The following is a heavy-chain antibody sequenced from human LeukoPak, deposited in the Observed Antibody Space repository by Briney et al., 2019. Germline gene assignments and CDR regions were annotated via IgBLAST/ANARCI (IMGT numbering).Heavy chain of an antibody. J-gene: IGHJ4*02. D-gene: IGHD3-22*01. CDR1: GGSISSSSYY. CDR3: ARLVYDSRGYYFDY. V-gene: IGHV4-61*05. CDR2: IRYSGSA. Sequence: SETLSLTCTVSGGSISSSSYYWGWIRQPPGKGLEWIGYIRYSGSANYNPSLRSRVTISIDTSKDQFSLKLRSVTAADTAVYHCARLVYDSRGYYFDYWGQGTLVTVSS.